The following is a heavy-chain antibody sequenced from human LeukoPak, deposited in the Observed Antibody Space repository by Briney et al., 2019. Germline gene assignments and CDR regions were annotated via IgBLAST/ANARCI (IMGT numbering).Heavy chain of an antibody. Sequence: PSETLSLTCAVYGGSFSGYYWSWIRQPPGKGLEGIGEINHSGSTNYNPSLKSRVTISVDTSKNQFSLKLSSVTAADTAVYYCARGPVTGDINYWGQGTLVTVSS. CDR1: GGSFSGYY. J-gene: IGHJ4*02. V-gene: IGHV4-34*01. D-gene: IGHD7-27*01. CDR3: ARGPVTGDINY. CDR2: INHSGST.